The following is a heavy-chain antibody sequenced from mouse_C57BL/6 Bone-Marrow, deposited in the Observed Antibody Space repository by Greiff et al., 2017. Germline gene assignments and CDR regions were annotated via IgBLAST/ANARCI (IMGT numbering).Heavy chain of an antibody. D-gene: IGHD2-1*01. CDR2: IHPSDSDT. J-gene: IGHJ3*01. V-gene: IGHV1-74*01. Sequence: VQLQQPGAELVKPGASVKVSCKASGYTFTSYWMHWVKQRPGQGLEWIGRIHPSDSDTNYNQKFKGKATLTVDKSSSTAYMQLSSLTSEYSAVYYCAIFGYGNYVGFAYWGQGTLVTVSA. CDR3: AIFGYGNYVGFAY. CDR1: GYTFTSYW.